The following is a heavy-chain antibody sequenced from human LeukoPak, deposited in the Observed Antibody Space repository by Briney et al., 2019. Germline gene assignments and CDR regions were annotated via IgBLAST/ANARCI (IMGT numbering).Heavy chain of an antibody. D-gene: IGHD1/OR15-1a*01. CDR2: IYHSGST. CDR1: GGSISSGGYY. J-gene: IGHJ4*02. V-gene: IGHV4-30-2*02. CDR3: ARMVGQLIEYYFDY. Sequence: PSQTLSLTCTVSGGSISSGGYYWSWIRQPPGKGLEWIGYIYHSGSTYYNPSLKSRVTMSIDTSNNQFSLKLKSVTSADTAVYYCARMVGQLIEYYFDYWGRGTLVTVSS.